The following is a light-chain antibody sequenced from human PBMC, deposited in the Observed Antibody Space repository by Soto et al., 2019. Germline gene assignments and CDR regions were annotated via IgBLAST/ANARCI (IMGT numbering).Light chain of an antibody. J-gene: IGKJ2*01. CDR1: QSVSSSY. CDR2: GAS. CDR3: QQYGSSPYT. V-gene: IGKV3-20*01. Sequence: EIVLTQSPGTLSLSPGERATLSCRASQSVSSSYLAWYQQKPGQAPRLLIYGASSRATGIPDRFSGSGSGXXXXLTIXRLEPEDFAVYYCQQYGSSPYTFGQGTKLEIK.